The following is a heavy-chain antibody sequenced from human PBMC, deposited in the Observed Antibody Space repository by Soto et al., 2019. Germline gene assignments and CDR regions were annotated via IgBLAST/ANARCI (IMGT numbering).Heavy chain of an antibody. CDR3: ARVYTVTYFDY. CDR2: ISGSGGST. CDR1: GFTFSNYA. J-gene: IGHJ4*02. V-gene: IGHV3-23*01. Sequence: GGSLRLSCAGSGFTFSNYAMSWVRQAPGKGLAWVSAISGSGGSTYYADSVKGRFTISRDNSKNTLYLQMNSLRAEDTAVYYCARVYTVTYFDYWGQGTLVTVSS. D-gene: IGHD4-17*01.